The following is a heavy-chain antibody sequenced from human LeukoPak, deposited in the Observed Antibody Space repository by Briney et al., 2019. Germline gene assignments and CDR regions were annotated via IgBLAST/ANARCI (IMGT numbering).Heavy chain of an antibody. CDR2: IWYDGSNK. V-gene: IGHV3-33*01. Sequence: GGSLRLSCAASGFTFSNYGMHWVRQAPGKGLEWVALIWYDGSNKYYTDSVKGRLTISRDNSKDTLFLQMNSLRAEDAAVYYCAREGPRGNSQFDYWGQGTLVTVSS. D-gene: IGHD4-23*01. CDR1: GFTFSNYG. CDR3: AREGPRGNSQFDY. J-gene: IGHJ4*02.